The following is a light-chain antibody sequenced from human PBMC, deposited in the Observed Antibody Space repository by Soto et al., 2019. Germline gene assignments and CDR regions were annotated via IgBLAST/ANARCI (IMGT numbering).Light chain of an antibody. CDR1: QDIRSW. J-gene: IGKJ4*01. CDR2: AAS. CDR3: QQADSFPLT. Sequence: DIQMTQSPSSVSASVGDRVTITFRASQDIRSWLGWYQQKPGKAPKVLIYAASSLQSGVPSRFSGSGSGTDFTLTISSLQPEDFATYYCQQADSFPLTIGGGTRVEIK. V-gene: IGKV1-12*01.